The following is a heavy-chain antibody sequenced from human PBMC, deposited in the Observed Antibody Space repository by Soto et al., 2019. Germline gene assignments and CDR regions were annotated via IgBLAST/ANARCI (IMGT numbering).Heavy chain of an antibody. J-gene: IGHJ6*02. D-gene: IGHD3-10*01. V-gene: IGHV1-69*05. CDR1: GGTFSSYA. CDR3: AGDLLGFGYTYADV. CDR2: IIPIGGTA. Sequence: QVQLVQSGAEVKKPGSSVKVSCKASGGTFSSYAISWVRQAPGQGLEWMGGIIPIGGTANYAQKFQGRVTITTDESTSTADMELGSLTSEDTAVYYCAGDLLGFGYTYADVWGQGTTVTVSS.